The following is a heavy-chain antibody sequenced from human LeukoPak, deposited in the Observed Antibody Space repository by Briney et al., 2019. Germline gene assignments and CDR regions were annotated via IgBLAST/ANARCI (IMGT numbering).Heavy chain of an antibody. CDR1: GFTFSSYG. Sequence: GGSLRLSCAASGFTFSSYGMHWVRQAPGKGLEWVAFIRYDGSNKYYADSVKGRFTISRDNSKNTLYLQMNSLRAEDTAVYYCAEIADYLTGYNWFDPWGQGTLVTVSS. J-gene: IGHJ5*02. CDR3: AEIADYLTGYNWFDP. V-gene: IGHV3-30*02. CDR2: IRYDGSNK. D-gene: IGHD3-9*01.